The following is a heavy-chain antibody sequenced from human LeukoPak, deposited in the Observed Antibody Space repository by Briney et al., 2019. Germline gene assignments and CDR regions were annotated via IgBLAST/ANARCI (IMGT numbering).Heavy chain of an antibody. CDR2: ISRNGGST. CDR3: ARVGDIDAFDI. D-gene: IGHD4-17*01. Sequence: GGSLRLSCAASGFTFSSYAIHWVRQAPGKGLEYVSAISRNGGSTYYANSVKGRFTISRDNSKNTLYLQMGSLRAEDMAVYYCARVGDIDAFDIWGQGTMVTVSS. J-gene: IGHJ3*02. V-gene: IGHV3-64*01. CDR1: GFTFSSYA.